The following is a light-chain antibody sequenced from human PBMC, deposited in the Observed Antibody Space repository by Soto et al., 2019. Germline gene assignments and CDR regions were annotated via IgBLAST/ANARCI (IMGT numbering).Light chain of an antibody. Sequence: DIQMTQSPSTLSASVGDRVTITCRASQSISSWLAWYQQKPGKAHKLLIYKASSLDSGVPSRFSGSGSGTEFTLTISSLQPDDFATYYCQQYNSYSPITFGPGTKVDI. CDR2: KAS. J-gene: IGKJ3*01. V-gene: IGKV1-5*03. CDR1: QSISSW. CDR3: QQYNSYSPIT.